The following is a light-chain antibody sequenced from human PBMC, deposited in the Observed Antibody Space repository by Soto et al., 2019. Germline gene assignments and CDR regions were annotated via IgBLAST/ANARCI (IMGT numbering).Light chain of an antibody. CDR1: QGIGNS. CDR2: AAS. CDR3: QKYDSAPT. Sequence: DIQMTQSPSSLSASVGDRVTITCRPSQGIGNSLAWYQQKPGKVPKLLIHAASTLLSGVPSRFSGSGSGTDFTLTISRLQPEDVATYYCQKYDSAPTFGPGTKVEIK. J-gene: IGKJ1*01. V-gene: IGKV1-27*01.